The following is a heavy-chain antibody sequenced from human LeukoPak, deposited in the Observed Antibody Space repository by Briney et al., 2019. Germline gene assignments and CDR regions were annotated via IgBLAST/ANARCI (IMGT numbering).Heavy chain of an antibody. CDR2: IYYSGST. CDR1: GDSIRTSNSY. V-gene: IGHV4-61*05. D-gene: IGHD1-1*01. J-gene: IGHJ5*02. Sequence: SETLSLTCAVSGDSIRTSNSYWGWIRQPPGKGLEWIGYIYYSGSTNYNPSLKSRVTISVDTSKNQFSLKVSSVTAADTAVYYCARHGTTGTNLNWFDPWGQGTLVTVSS. CDR3: ARHGTTGTNLNWFDP.